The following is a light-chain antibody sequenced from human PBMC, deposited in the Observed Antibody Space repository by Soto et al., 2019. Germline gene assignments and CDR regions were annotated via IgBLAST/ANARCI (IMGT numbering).Light chain of an antibody. CDR3: QQNFSPFVT. V-gene: IGKV1-39*01. Sequence: DIQMTQSPSSLSASVGDRVTITCRASQSISSYLHWYQQKPGKAPKLLIYAASNLQTGVPSRFSASGSGTDFTLTLSGLQHEDSATYYCQQNFSPFVTFGSGTKLEV. CDR1: QSISSY. CDR2: AAS. J-gene: IGKJ4*01.